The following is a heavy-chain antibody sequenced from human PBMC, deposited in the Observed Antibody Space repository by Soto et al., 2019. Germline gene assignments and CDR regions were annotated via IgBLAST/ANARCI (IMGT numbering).Heavy chain of an antibody. CDR3: ARGTSWILHWDDSFDS. V-gene: IGHV3-7*04. CDR2: IKQDGSEK. D-gene: IGHD2-8*02. J-gene: IGHJ4*02. CDR1: GFTFSSYW. Sequence: EVQLVESGGGLVQPGGSLRLSCTASGFTFSSYWMSWVRQAPGKGLEWVANIKQDGSEKYYVDSVKGRFTISRDNAKNSLYLQMNSLRAEDTALYYCARGTSWILHWDDSFDSWGQGTLVTVSS.